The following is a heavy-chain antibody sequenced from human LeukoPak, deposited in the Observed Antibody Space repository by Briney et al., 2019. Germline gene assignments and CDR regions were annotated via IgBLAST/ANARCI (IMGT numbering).Heavy chain of an antibody. Sequence: PSETLSLTCAVYGGSFRGYYWSWIRQPPGKGLEWIGEINHSGSTNYNPSLKSRVTISVDTSKNQFSLKLSSVTAADTAVYYCARGRAMADYFDYWGQGTLVTVSS. CDR3: ARGRAMADYFDY. CDR1: GGSFRGYY. CDR2: INHSGST. V-gene: IGHV4-34*01. J-gene: IGHJ4*02. D-gene: IGHD5-18*01.